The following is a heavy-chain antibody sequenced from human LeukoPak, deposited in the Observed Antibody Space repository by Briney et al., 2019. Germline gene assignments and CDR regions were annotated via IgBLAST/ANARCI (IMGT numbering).Heavy chain of an antibody. D-gene: IGHD1-14*01. CDR1: GYSINSGYY. Sequence: PAETLSLTCTVSGYSINSGYYWGWIRQPPGKGLEWIGNIFSTGSRYYSPSLKSRVTISVDTSKNQFSLKLSSVTAADTAVYYCARQPGGTAAFDIWGQGTMVTVSS. CDR3: ARQPGGTAAFDI. CDR2: IFSTGSR. V-gene: IGHV4-38-2*02. J-gene: IGHJ3*02.